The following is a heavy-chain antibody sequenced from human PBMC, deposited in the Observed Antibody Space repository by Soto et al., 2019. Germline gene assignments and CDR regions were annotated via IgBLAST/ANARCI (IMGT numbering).Heavy chain of an antibody. CDR2: ISGSGGST. CDR3: AKDDSGWYQGPTFDY. V-gene: IGHV3-23*01. D-gene: IGHD6-19*01. Sequence: PGGSLRLSCAASGFTFSSYAMSWVRQAPGKGVEWVSAISGSGGSTYYADSVKGRFTISRDNSKNTLYLQMNSLRAEDTAVYYCAKDDSGWYQGPTFDYWGQGTLVTVSS. J-gene: IGHJ4*02. CDR1: GFTFSSYA.